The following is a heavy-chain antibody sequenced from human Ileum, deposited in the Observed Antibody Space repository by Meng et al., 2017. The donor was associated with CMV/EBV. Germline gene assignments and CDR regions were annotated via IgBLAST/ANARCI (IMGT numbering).Heavy chain of an antibody. D-gene: IGHD6-19*01. Sequence: QVQLPESGPGLVTPSQTLSLTCSVSGGSISSGGYYWSWIRQHPGKGLEWIAYIYYNWNTYYNPSLRNRVTISLDTSKNHFSLNLSSVTAADTAVYYCTRVRSSGSYFDSWGQGTLVTVSS. CDR2: IYYNWNT. V-gene: IGHV4-31*03. J-gene: IGHJ4*02. CDR1: GGSISSGGYY. CDR3: TRVRSSGSYFDS.